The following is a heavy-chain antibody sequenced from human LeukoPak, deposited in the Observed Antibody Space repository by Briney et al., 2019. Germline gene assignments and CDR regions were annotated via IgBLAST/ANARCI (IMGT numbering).Heavy chain of an antibody. Sequence: ASVKVSCKASGYTFTSYYIHWVRQAPGQGLEWMGWINPNSGGTNYAQKFKGRVTLTRDTSITTAYMELSSLRPDDTAVYYCARGSYSESSAYSPYSWGQGTLITVSS. CDR2: INPNSGGT. V-gene: IGHV1-2*02. CDR1: GYTFTSYY. CDR3: ARGSYSESSAYSPYS. D-gene: IGHD3-22*01. J-gene: IGHJ4*02.